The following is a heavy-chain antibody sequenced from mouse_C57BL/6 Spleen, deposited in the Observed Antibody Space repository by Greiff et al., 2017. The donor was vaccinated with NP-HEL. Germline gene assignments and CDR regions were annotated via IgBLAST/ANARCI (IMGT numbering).Heavy chain of an antibody. CDR3: APRGWYYGSSSYAMDY. V-gene: IGHV1-53*01. Sequence: VQLQQSGPGLVKPGASVKLSFKASGYTFTSYWMHWVKQSPGQGLEWIGNINPSNGGTNYNEKFKSKATMTVDKSSSTAYMQLSSLTSEDSAVYYCAPRGWYYGSSSYAMDYWGQGTSVTVSS. D-gene: IGHD1-1*01. CDR2: INPSNGGT. J-gene: IGHJ4*01. CDR1: GYTFTSYW.